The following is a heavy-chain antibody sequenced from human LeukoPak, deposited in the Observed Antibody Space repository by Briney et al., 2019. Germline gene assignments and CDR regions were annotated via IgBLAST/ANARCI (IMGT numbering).Heavy chain of an antibody. D-gene: IGHD3-10*01. CDR1: GFTFSSYG. V-gene: IGHV3-23*01. Sequence: GGSLRLSCAASGFTFSSYGMSWVRQAPGKGLEWVSAISGSGGSTYYADSVKGRFTISRDNSKNTLYLQMNSLRAEDTAVYYCAKEVEYYYGSGSYYNEGADYWGQGTLVTVSS. CDR3: AKEVEYYYGSGSYYNEGADY. CDR2: ISGSGGST. J-gene: IGHJ4*02.